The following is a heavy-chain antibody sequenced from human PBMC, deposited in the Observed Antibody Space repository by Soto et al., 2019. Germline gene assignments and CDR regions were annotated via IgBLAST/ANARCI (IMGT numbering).Heavy chain of an antibody. V-gene: IGHV3-53*04. CDR1: GFTVSSNY. D-gene: IGHD5-18*01. J-gene: IGHJ6*03. Sequence: GGSLRLSCAASGFTVSSNYMSWVRQAPGKGLEWVSVIYSGGSTYYADSVKGRFTISRHNSKNTLYLQMNSLRAEDTAVYYCARLLVGYGDYYMDVWGKGTTVTVSS. CDR2: IYSGGST. CDR3: ARLLVGYGDYYMDV.